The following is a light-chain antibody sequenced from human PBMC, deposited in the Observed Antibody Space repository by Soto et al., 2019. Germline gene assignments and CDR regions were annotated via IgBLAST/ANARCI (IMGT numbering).Light chain of an antibody. J-gene: IGKJ1*01. CDR2: KAS. CDR1: QSISRW. Sequence: DVQMTQYPYTLSASVGDRVTITCRASQSISRWLAWHQQKPGKAPKLLIYKASTLKSGVPSRFSGSGSGTEFTLTISSLQPDDFATYYCQHYNIYSEAFGQGANV. CDR3: QHYNIYSEA. V-gene: IGKV1-5*03.